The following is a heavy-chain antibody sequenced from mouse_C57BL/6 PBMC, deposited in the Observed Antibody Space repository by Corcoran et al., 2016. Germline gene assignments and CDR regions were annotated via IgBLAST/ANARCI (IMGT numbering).Heavy chain of an antibody. D-gene: IGHD3-2*02. Sequence: QIQLVQSGPELKKPGETVKISCKASGYTFTTYGMSRVKQAPGKGLKWMGWINTYSGVPTYADDFKGRFAFSLETSASTAYLQINNLKNEDTATYFCAPQLRLPSYYFDYWGQGTTLTVSS. V-gene: IGHV9-3*01. CDR1: GYTFTTYG. J-gene: IGHJ2*01. CDR3: APQLRLPSYYFDY. CDR2: INTYSGVP.